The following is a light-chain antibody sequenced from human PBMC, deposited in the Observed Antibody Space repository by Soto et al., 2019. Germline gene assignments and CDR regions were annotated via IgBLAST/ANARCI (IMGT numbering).Light chain of an antibody. V-gene: IGKV3-15*01. J-gene: IGKJ1*01. Sequence: EIVMTQSPGALSVSPGETATLSCRASQSVSSSLAWYQQKPGQAPRLLIYSASTRAIGIPARFSGSGSGTEFTLTISSLQSEDFAVYYCQQYNDWPPRTFGQGTKVDIK. CDR1: QSVSSS. CDR3: QQYNDWPPRT. CDR2: SAS.